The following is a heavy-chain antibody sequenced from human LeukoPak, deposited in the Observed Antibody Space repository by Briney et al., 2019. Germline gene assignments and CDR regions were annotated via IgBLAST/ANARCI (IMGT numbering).Heavy chain of an antibody. CDR2: ISSSSSYI. Sequence: GGSLRLSCAASGFTFSSYSMNWVRQAPGKGLDWVSSISSSSSYIYYADSVKGRFTISRDNAKKSLYLQMNSLRAEDTAVYYCARDGEAYCGGDCYVDYWGQGTLVTVSS. CDR3: ARDGEAYCGGDCYVDY. D-gene: IGHD2-21*02. CDR1: GFTFSSYS. V-gene: IGHV3-21*01. J-gene: IGHJ4*02.